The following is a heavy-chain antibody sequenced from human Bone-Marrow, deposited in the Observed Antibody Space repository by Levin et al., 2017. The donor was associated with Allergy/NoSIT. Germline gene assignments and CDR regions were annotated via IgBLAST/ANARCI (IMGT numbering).Heavy chain of an antibody. CDR3: ARDCSGGSCYSVDAFDI. CDR2: IYYSGST. Sequence: SETLSLTCTVSGGSISSGDYYWSWIRQPPGKGLEWIGYIYYSGSTYYNPSLKSRVTISVDTSKNQFSLKLSSVTAADTAVYYCARDCSGGSCYSVDAFDIWGQGTMVTVSS. J-gene: IGHJ3*02. CDR1: GGSISSGDYY. V-gene: IGHV4-30-4*01. D-gene: IGHD2-15*01.